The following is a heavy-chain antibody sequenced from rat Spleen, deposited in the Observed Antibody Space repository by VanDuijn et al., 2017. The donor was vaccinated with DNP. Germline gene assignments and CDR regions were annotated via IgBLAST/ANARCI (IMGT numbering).Heavy chain of an antibody. D-gene: IGHD1-1*01. V-gene: IGHV3-3*01. CDR1: GYSITSAYR. J-gene: IGHJ2*01. CDR2: ISSAGST. Sequence: EVQLQESGPGLVKPSQSLSLTCSVTGYSITSAYRWNWIRKFPGNKLEWMGFISSAGSTNYNPSLKSRISISRDTSENQFFLQLNSITTEDTATYYCARRLLQWDYFNYWGQGVMVTVSS. CDR3: ARRLLQWDYFNY.